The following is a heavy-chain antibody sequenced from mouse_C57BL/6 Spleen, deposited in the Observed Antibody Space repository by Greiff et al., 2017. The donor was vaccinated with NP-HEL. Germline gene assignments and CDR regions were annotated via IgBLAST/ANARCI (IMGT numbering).Heavy chain of an antibody. Sequence: QVQLQQSGAELVRPGSSVKLSCKASGYTFTSYWMHWVKQRPIQGLEWIGNIDPSDSETHYNQKFKDKATLTVDKSSSTAYIQLSSLTSADSAVYYCARPLITTGGWYFDVWGTGTTVTVSS. D-gene: IGHD1-1*01. J-gene: IGHJ1*03. V-gene: IGHV1-52*01. CDR3: ARPLITTGGWYFDV. CDR1: GYTFTSYW. CDR2: IDPSDSET.